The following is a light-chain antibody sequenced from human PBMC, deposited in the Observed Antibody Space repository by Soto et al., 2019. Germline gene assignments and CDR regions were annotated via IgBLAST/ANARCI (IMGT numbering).Light chain of an antibody. CDR3: AACDDSHNVLYV. CDR2: RDN. V-gene: IGLV1-44*01. CDR1: RSNIGSNP. J-gene: IGLJ1*01. Sequence: QSVLTQPPSVSGTPGQRVTVACSGGRSNIGSNPVHWYQQLPGAAPKLLIYRDNQRPSGVPDRFAASKSGTSASLAISGLQAEDEGDYYCAACDDSHNVLYVFGTGTKVTVL.